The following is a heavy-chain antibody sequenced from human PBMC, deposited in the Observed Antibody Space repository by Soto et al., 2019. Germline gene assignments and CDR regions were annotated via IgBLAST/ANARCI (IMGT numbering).Heavy chain of an antibody. V-gene: IGHV1-69*12. Sequence: QVQLLQSGTEVKKPGSSVRVSCEASGSSFRTYAISWVRQAPRQGLEWMGEIIPIFGSVNYAQKFQDRVTISAVESTTTVYMDLKSLRSNDTGVYYCAKGAVAGTPTSYYYYGMDVWGQGTTVTVSS. D-gene: IGHD6-19*01. J-gene: IGHJ6*02. CDR3: AKGAVAGTPTSYYYYGMDV. CDR1: GSSFRTYA. CDR2: IIPIFGSV.